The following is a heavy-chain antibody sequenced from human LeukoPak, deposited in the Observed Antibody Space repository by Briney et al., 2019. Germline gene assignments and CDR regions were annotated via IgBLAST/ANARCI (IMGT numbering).Heavy chain of an antibody. CDR2: ISYSGST. J-gene: IGHJ6*02. Sequence: RSSETLSLTCTVSGGFISSYYWTWIRQPPGKGLEWIGYISYSGSTNYNPSLKSRVRISVDTSKNQFSLKLSSVTAADTAVYYCARTHADSGWYVRLDVWGQGTTVTVSS. CDR3: ARTHADSGWYVRLDV. CDR1: GGFISSYY. V-gene: IGHV4-59*08. D-gene: IGHD6-19*01.